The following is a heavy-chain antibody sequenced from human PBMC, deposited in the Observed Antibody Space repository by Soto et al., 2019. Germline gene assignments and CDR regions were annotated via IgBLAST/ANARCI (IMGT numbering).Heavy chain of an antibody. CDR2: INTSGGST. CDR3: ARQNSYYFDY. Sequence: ASVKVSCKASGYMCTIYYAHCVRQAPGQGPEWMGIINTSGGSTKYAQKFQGRVTMTSDTSTSTVYMELSSLRSEDTAVYYCARQNSYYFDYWGQGTLVTVSS. CDR1: GYMCTIYY. D-gene: IGHD1-7*01. V-gene: IGHV1-46*01. J-gene: IGHJ4*02.